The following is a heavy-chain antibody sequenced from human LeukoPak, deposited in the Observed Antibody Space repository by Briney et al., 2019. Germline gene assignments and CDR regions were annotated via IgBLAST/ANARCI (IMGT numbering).Heavy chain of an antibody. CDR1: GFTLRRYA. D-gene: IGHD1-26*01. CDR2: ISGSGSSA. CDR3: ARARSQVGNYYFFDY. J-gene: IGHJ4*02. V-gene: IGHV3-23*01. Sequence: PAASLRLSCAASGFTLRRYAMSWVRQAPGHGLEWVSTISGSGSSAYYADSVQGRFTISRDNSKNTLYLQMNSLRAEDTAVYYCARARSQVGNYYFFDYWGPGTLVTVSS.